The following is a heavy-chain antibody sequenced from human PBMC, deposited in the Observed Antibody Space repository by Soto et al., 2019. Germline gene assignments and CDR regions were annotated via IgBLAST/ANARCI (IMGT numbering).Heavy chain of an antibody. D-gene: IGHD3-9*01. J-gene: IGHJ6*02. CDR1: GYSFTSYW. CDR3: ARRADLRNFDWFSVDGMDV. Sequence: GESLKISCKGSGYSFTSYWISWVRQMPGKGLEWMGRIDPSDSYTNYSPSFQGHVTISADKSISTAYLQWSSLKASDTAMYYCARRADLRNFDWFSVDGMDVWGQGTTVTVS. CDR2: IDPSDSYT. V-gene: IGHV5-10-1*01.